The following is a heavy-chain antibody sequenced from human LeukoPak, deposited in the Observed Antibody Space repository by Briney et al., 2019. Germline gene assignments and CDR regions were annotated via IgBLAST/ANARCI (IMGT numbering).Heavy chain of an antibody. V-gene: IGHV3-74*01. D-gene: IGHD6-6*01. CDR3: VRDRSGSSSVY. Sequence: GGSLRLSCAASGFTFSNYWMHWFRQAPGKGLVWVSHINSDGGSTTYADSVKGRFTLSRDNAKNTLYLQMNSLRAEDTAVYYCVRDRSGSSSVYWGQGTLVTVSS. CDR2: INSDGGST. J-gene: IGHJ4*02. CDR1: GFTFSNYW.